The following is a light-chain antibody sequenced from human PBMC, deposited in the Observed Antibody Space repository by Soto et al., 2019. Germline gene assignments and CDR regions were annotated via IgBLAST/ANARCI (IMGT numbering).Light chain of an antibody. Sequence: QSVLTQPPSASGTPGQRVTISCSGSSSNIGSNTVNWYQQLPGTAPKLLIYSNNQRPSGVPDRFSGSKSRTSASLAISGLQSEDEADYYCAAWDDSLNGVVFVGGTKLAVL. CDR2: SNN. J-gene: IGLJ2*01. V-gene: IGLV1-44*01. CDR1: SSNIGSNT. CDR3: AAWDDSLNGVV.